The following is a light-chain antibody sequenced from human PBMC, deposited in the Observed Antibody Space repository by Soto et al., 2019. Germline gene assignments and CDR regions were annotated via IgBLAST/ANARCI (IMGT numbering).Light chain of an antibody. V-gene: IGLV2-8*01. CDR2: EVN. CDR1: SSDVGGHDY. J-gene: IGLJ2*01. CDR3: SSYGTVNNLI. Sequence: QSALTQPPSASGSPGQSVTISCTGTSSDVGGHDYVSWYQQHPGKVPKLMIYEVNKRPSGVPDRFSGSKSGNTASLTVSGLQAEDEADYYCSSYGTVNNLIFGGGTKVTVL.